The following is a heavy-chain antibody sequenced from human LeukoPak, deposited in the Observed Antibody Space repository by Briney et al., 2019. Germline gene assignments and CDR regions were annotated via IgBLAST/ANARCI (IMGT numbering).Heavy chain of an antibody. V-gene: IGHV4-61*05. D-gene: IGHD2-2*01. CDR2: IYYSGST. Sequence: SETLSLTCTVSGGSISSSSYYWSWIRQPPGKGLEWIGYIYYSGSTNYNPSLKSRVTISVDTSKNQFSLKLSSVTAADTAVYYCARHQDAFDIWGQGTMVTVSS. CDR1: GGSISSSSYY. J-gene: IGHJ3*02. CDR3: ARHQDAFDI.